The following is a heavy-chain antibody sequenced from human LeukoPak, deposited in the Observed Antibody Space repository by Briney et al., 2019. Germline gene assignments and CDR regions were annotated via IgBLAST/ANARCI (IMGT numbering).Heavy chain of an antibody. Sequence: PGGSLRLSCAASGFTFSSYALSWVRQAPGKGLEWFSAISGGSGSSTYYADAVKGRFTISRDNSKTTLCLEMNSLRADDTAVYYCAKGSSSGWPYFFDNWGQGTLVTVSS. CDR1: GFTFSSYA. V-gene: IGHV3-23*01. J-gene: IGHJ4*02. CDR3: AKGSSSGWPYFFDN. CDR2: ISGGSGSST. D-gene: IGHD6-19*01.